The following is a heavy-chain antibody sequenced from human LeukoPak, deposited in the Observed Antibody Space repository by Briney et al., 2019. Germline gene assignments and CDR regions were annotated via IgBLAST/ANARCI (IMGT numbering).Heavy chain of an antibody. CDR2: INYSGST. CDR3: ARWGHFDTSGYFVVDY. J-gene: IGHJ4*02. Sequence: SETLSLTCTISDGSISSYYWNWIRQSPGKGLEWIGHINYSGSTHYNPSLQSRVSISIDTSKKHFSLNLRSVTAVDTAVYYCARWGHFDTSGYFVVDYWGQGTLVTVSS. V-gene: IGHV4-59*01. CDR1: DGSISSYY. D-gene: IGHD3-22*01.